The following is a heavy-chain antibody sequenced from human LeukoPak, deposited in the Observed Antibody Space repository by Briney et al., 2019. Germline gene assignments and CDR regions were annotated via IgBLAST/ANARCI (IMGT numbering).Heavy chain of an antibody. D-gene: IGHD6-13*01. CDR3: AGGSSWRADYYYYMDV. CDR1: GGTFSSYA. J-gene: IGHJ6*03. V-gene: IGHV1-69*05. CDR2: IIPIFGTA. Sequence: SVKVSCKASGGTFSSYAISWVRQAPGQGLEWMGGIIPIFGTANYAQKFQGRVTITTDESTSTAYMELSSLRSEDTAVYYCAGGSSWRADYYYYMDVWGKGTTVTVSS.